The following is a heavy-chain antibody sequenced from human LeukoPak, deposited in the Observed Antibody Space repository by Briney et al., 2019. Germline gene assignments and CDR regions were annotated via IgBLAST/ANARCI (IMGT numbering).Heavy chain of an antibody. CDR1: GFTFNRCW. J-gene: IGHJ1*01. D-gene: IGHD6-19*01. CDR2: ISWNSGSI. CDR3: AKSSGWYIFGAEYFQH. Sequence: GGSLRLSCVVSGFTFNRCWMNWVRQAPGKGLEWVSGISWNSGSIGYADSVKGRFTISRDNAKNSLYLQMNSLRAEDTAVYYCAKSSGWYIFGAEYFQHWGQGTLVTVSS. V-gene: IGHV3-20*04.